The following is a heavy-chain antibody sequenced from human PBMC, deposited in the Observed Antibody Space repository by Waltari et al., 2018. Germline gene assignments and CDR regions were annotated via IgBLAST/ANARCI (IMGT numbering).Heavy chain of an antibody. CDR2: IKPDGSGR. Sequence: EVQVVESGGTLVQPEGSLRLSCAASGFTFSGSAMHWVRQAPGRGPEWVANIKPDGSGRSYVDFVRGRFTISRDNAKSSLYLQINSLTVEDTAIYYCARDRGWLQFDYWGQGALVIVSS. D-gene: IGHD5-12*01. J-gene: IGHJ4*02. V-gene: IGHV3-7*04. CDR3: ARDRGWLQFDY. CDR1: GFTFSGSA.